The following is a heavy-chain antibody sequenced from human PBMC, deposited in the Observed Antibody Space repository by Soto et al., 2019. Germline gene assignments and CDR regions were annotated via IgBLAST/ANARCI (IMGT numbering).Heavy chain of an antibody. D-gene: IGHD2-2*01. J-gene: IGHJ4*02. CDR3: AKGSRTQYQLLCVVY. CDR2: ISYDGSNK. Sequence: GGSLRLSCAASGFTFSSYGMHWVRQAPGKGLEWVAVISYDGSNKYYADSVKGRFTISGDNSKNTLYLQMNSLRAEDTAVYYCAKGSRTQYQLLCVVYWGQGTLVTVSS. V-gene: IGHV3-30*18. CDR1: GFTFSSYG.